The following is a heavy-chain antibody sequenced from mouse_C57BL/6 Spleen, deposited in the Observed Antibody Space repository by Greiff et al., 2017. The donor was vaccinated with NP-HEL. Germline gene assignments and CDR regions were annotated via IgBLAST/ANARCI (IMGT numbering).Heavy chain of an antibody. CDR3: ARNLYYGSRRYYAMDY. J-gene: IGHJ4*01. CDR2: IWGVGST. CDR1: GFSLTSYG. Sequence: VHLVESGPGLVAPSQSLSITCTVSGFSLTSYGVDWVRQSPGKGLEWLGVIWGVGSTNYNSALKSRLSISKDNSKSQVFLKMNSLQTDDTAMYYCARNLYYGSRRYYAMDYWGQGTSVTVSS. D-gene: IGHD1-1*01. V-gene: IGHV2-6*01.